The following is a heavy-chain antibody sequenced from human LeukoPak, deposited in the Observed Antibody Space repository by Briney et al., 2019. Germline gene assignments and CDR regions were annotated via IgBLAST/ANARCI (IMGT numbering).Heavy chain of an antibody. CDR1: GFTFSDYW. D-gene: IGHD6-19*01. Sequence: PEGSLRLSCAASGFTFSDYWMHWVRQAPGKGLVWVSRINSDESSTTYADSVKGRFTISRDNAKNTLYLQMNSLRAEDTAVYYCVRGPKQWLAYWGQGTLVTVSS. CDR3: VRGPKQWLAY. J-gene: IGHJ4*02. V-gene: IGHV3-74*01. CDR2: INSDESST.